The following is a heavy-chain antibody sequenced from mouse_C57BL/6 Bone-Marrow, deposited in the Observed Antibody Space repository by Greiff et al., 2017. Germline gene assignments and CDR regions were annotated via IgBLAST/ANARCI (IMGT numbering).Heavy chain of an antibody. D-gene: IGHD4-1*01. V-gene: IGHV7-1*01. CDR3: ARGPAWDGFAY. Sequence: EVKLMESGGGLVQSGRSLRLSCATSGFTFSDFYMEWVRQAPGKGLEWIAASRNKANDYTTEYSASVKGRFIVSRDTSQSILYLPMNARRAEDTAIYYCARGPAWDGFAYWGQGTLVTVSA. CDR1: GFTFSDFY. CDR2: SRNKANDYTT. J-gene: IGHJ3*01.